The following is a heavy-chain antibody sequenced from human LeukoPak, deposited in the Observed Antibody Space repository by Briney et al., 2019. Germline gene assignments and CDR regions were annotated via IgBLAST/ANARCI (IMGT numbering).Heavy chain of an antibody. Sequence: GGSLRLSCAASGFIFNTYAMSWVRQAPGKGLEWVSAISGSGGSTYYADSVKGRFTISRDNSKNTPYLQMNSLRAEDTAVYYCAKSPAVDAAFDIWGQGTMVTVSS. CDR1: GFIFNTYA. V-gene: IGHV3-23*01. J-gene: IGHJ3*02. CDR2: ISGSGGST. D-gene: IGHD4-23*01. CDR3: AKSPAVDAAFDI.